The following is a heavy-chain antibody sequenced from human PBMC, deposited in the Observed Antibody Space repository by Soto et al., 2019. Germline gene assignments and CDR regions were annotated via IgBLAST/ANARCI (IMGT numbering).Heavy chain of an antibody. D-gene: IGHD3-16*01. CDR3: AKDGLMITFGGVTH. J-gene: IGHJ4*02. Sequence: QVQLVESGGGVVQPGRSLRLSCAASGFTFSSYGMHWVRQAPGKGLEWVAVISYDGSKKNYADSVKGRFTISRDNSKNTLYLQMNSLRAEDTAGYYCAKDGLMITFGGVTHWGQGTLVTVSS. CDR2: ISYDGSKK. CDR1: GFTFSSYG. V-gene: IGHV3-30*18.